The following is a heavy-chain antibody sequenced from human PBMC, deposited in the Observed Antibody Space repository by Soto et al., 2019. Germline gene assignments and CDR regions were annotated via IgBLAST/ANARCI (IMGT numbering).Heavy chain of an antibody. D-gene: IGHD3-16*01. V-gene: IGHV4-34*01. CDR1: GGSFSDYF. Sequence: SETLSLTCAVNGGSFSDYFWTWIRQAPGRGLEWIGEVDHSGSTNYNPSLRSRVAISVDTSKNQFSLKLRSVTAADTGVYLCARVRLVMPTDQYYYGMDVWGPGATVTVFS. CDR2: VDHSGST. J-gene: IGHJ6*02. CDR3: ARVRLVMPTDQYYYGMDV.